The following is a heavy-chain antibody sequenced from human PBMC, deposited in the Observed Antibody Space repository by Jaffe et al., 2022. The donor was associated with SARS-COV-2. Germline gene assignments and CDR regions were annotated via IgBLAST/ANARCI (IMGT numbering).Heavy chain of an antibody. D-gene: IGHD2-2*02. CDR1: GGSISSYY. Sequence: QVQLQESGPGLVKPSETLSLTCTVSGGSISSYYWSWIRQPAGKGLEWIGRIYTSGSTNYNPSLKSRVTMSVDTSKNQFSLKLSSVTAADTAVYYCARDFWSGYCSSTSCYSLPGNNWFDPWGQGTLVTVSS. V-gene: IGHV4-4*07. CDR2: IYTSGST. CDR3: ARDFWSGYCSSTSCYSLPGNNWFDP. J-gene: IGHJ5*02.